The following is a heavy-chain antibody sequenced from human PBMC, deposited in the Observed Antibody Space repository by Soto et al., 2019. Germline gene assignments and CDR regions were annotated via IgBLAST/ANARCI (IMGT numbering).Heavy chain of an antibody. CDR1: GGSLSGHY. V-gene: IGHV4-34*01. Sequence: SETLSLTCAVSGGSLSGHYWSWIRQPPGKGLEWIGEIDHSGSTNYNPSLESRVTISVDTSKNQFSLKLSSVTAADTAVYYCARRYYDDSLGIAYWAQGTLVTVSS. D-gene: IGHD3-22*01. J-gene: IGHJ4*02. CDR2: IDHSGST. CDR3: ARRYYDDSLGIAY.